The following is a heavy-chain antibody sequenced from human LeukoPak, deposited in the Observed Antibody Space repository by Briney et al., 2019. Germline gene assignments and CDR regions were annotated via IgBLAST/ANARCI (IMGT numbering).Heavy chain of an antibody. V-gene: IGHV1-46*01. CDR1: GYTFTSYY. CDR3: ARDKTVARFLEWLSAQKGKYYFDY. CDR2: INPTGGST. Sequence: ASVKASCKASGYTFTSYYMHWVRQAPGQGLQWMGLINPTGGSTSYAQKFQGRGTMTRDMSTSTAYMELSRLRSDDTAVYYCARDKTVARFLEWLSAQKGKYYFDYWGQGTLVTVSS. D-gene: IGHD3-3*01. J-gene: IGHJ4*02.